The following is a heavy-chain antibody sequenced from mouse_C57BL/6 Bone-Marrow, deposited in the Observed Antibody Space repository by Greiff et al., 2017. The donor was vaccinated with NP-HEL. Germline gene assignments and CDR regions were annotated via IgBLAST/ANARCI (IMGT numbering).Heavy chain of an antibody. CDR1: GYTFTSYT. V-gene: IGHV1-4*01. CDR2: INPSSGYT. Sequence: QVQLQQSGAELARPGASVKMSCKASGYTFTSYTMHWVKQRPGQGLEWIGYINPSSGYTTYNQKFKDKATLTADKSSSTAYMQLSSLTSEDSAVYYCARGGTTVVAAYWYFDVWGTGTTVTVSS. D-gene: IGHD1-1*01. CDR3: ARGGTTVVAAYWYFDV. J-gene: IGHJ1*03.